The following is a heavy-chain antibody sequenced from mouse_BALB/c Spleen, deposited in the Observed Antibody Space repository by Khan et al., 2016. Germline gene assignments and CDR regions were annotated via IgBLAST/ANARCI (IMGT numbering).Heavy chain of an antibody. CDR2: INTETGEP. J-gene: IGHJ3*01. D-gene: IGHD1-1*01. CDR3: APITTVPFAY. V-gene: IGHV9-2-1*01. Sequence: QIQLVQSGPELKKPGETVKISCKASVYTFTDYSMHWVKQAPGKGLKWMGWINTETGEPTYADDFKGRFAFSLETSASTAYLQINNLKNEDTATYFCAPITTVPFAYWGQGTLVTVSA. CDR1: VYTFTDYS.